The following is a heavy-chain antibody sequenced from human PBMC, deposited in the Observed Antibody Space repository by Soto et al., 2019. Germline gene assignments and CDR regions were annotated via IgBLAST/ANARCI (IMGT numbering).Heavy chain of an antibody. V-gene: IGHV4-31*03. Sequence: SSETLSLTCTVSGGSISSGGYYWSWIRQHPGKGLEWIGYIYYSGSTYYNPSLKSRVTISVDTSKNQFSLKLSSVTAADTAVYYCARDILTGLGSTYGMDVWGQGTTVTVSS. CDR3: ARDILTGLGSTYGMDV. J-gene: IGHJ6*02. CDR1: GGSISSGGYY. CDR2: IYYSGST. D-gene: IGHD3-9*01.